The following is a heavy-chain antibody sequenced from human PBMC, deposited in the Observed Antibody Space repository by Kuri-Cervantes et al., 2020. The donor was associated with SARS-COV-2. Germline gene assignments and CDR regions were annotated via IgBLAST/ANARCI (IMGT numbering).Heavy chain of an antibody. D-gene: IGHD3-22*01. CDR2: IRYDDSNK. Sequence: GGSLSLSCAASGFTFSSYDMHWVRQAPGKGLEWVAFIRYDDSNKYYADSVKGRFTISRDNSKNSLYLQMNSLRAEDTAVYYCARRQYYYDRSGSARVYWGQGTLVTVSS. J-gene: IGHJ4*02. V-gene: IGHV3-33*08. CDR1: GFTFSSYD. CDR3: ARRQYYYDRSGSARVY.